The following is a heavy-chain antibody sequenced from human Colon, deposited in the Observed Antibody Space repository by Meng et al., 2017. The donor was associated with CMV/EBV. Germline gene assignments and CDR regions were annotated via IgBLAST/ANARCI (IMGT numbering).Heavy chain of an antibody. Sequence: LVPSDTDLSKPWASRTVHSQLSRALFDTYVISWLRQAPGPVLEWLGFPRDADRFTDYAQSFRGRVTMTADRSTTTAYMEVRSLGSEDTAIYYCVRDAGNWLLDHWGQGTLVTVSS. V-gene: IGHV1-18*01. J-gene: IGHJ4*02. D-gene: IGHD1-1*01. CDR1: RALFDTYV. CDR3: VRDAGNWLLDH. CDR2: PRDADRFT.